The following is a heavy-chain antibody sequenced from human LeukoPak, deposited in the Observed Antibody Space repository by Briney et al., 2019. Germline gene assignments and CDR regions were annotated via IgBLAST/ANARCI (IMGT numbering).Heavy chain of an antibody. V-gene: IGHV4-4*02. D-gene: IGHD3-3*01. J-gene: IGHJ4*02. CDR2: IHHRGST. Sequence: SGTLSLTCVVSGDSIRNGYRWSWVRQSPGKGLEWIGEIHHRGSTSYNPSLKSRVTISVDTSKNQFSLKLSSVTAADTAVYYCAKTYYGFWSGSVGTFDYWGQGTLVTVSS. CDR3: AKTYYGFWSGSVGTFDY. CDR1: GDSIRNGYR.